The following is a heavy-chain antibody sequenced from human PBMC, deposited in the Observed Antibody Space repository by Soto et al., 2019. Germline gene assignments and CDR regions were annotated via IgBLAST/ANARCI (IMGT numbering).Heavy chain of an antibody. CDR1: GFTFNNYG. CDR3: AKPRGLIVVVPAALVGLDV. V-gene: IGHV3-33*03. CDR2: ISSDGSNI. Sequence: GGSLRLSCAASGFTFNNYGMHWVRQAPGKGLEWVALISSDGSNISYADSVKGRFTISRDNAKNTLYLQMNSLRAEDTAVYYCAKPRGLIVVVPAALVGLDVWGQGTTVTVSS. J-gene: IGHJ6*02. D-gene: IGHD2-2*01.